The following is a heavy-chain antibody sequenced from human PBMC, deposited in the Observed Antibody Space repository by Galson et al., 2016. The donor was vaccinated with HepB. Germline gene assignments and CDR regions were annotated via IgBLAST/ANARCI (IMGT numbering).Heavy chain of an antibody. V-gene: IGHV3-23*01. CDR1: GFTFSSYA. CDR2: ISGNGASI. D-gene: IGHD3-3*01. Sequence: SLRLSCAASGFTFSSYAMSWVRQAPGKGLEWVSAISGNGASIYYADSVRGRFTIPRDNSKNTLFLQINSLRAEETAVFYCAKDVHYDFWSALHNYFEYWGQGTLVTVSS. CDR3: AKDVHYDFWSALHNYFEY. J-gene: IGHJ4*02.